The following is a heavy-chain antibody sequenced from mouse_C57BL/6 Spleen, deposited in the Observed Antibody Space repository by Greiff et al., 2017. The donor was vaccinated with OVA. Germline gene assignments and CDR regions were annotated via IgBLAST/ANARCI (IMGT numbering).Heavy chain of an antibody. D-gene: IGHD2-4*01. V-gene: IGHV1-26*01. CDR3: ARPDYDGY. CDR2: INPNNGGT. CDR1: GYTFTDYY. Sequence: EVQLQQSGPELVKPGASVKISCKASGYTFTDYYMNWVKPSHGKSLEWIGDINPNNGGTSYNQKFKGKATLTVDKASSTAYMELRSLTSEDSAVYYCARPDYDGYWGQGTTLTVSS. J-gene: IGHJ2*01.